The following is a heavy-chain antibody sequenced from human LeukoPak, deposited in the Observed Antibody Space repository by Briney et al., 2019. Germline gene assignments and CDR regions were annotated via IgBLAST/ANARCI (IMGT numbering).Heavy chain of an antibody. V-gene: IGHV5-51*01. Sequence: PGESLKISCMSSGFTFPKCLNGWARQMPGRGLEWMGIISPDGSDTRYSPSFQGQVTISADKSITTAYLQWSSLKASDTAMYYCAILTRSWSFDYWGQGTLVTVSS. CDR3: AILTRSWSFDY. J-gene: IGHJ4*02. D-gene: IGHD6-13*01. CDR1: GFTFPKCL. CDR2: ISPDGSDT.